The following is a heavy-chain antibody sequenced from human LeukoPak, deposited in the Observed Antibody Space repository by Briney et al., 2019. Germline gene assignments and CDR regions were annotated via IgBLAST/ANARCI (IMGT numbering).Heavy chain of an antibody. CDR2: IDWDDDK. CDR1: GFSLSTSGMC. D-gene: IGHD2-8*01. Sequence: SGPTLVNPPQTLTLTCTFSGFSLSTSGMCVSWIRQPPGKALEWLALIDWDDDKYYSTSLKTRLTISKDTSKNQVVLTMTNMDPVDTATYYCARIRDCTNGVCEGGPDYWGQGTLVTVSS. CDR3: ARIRDCTNGVCEGGPDY. J-gene: IGHJ4*02. V-gene: IGHV2-70*01.